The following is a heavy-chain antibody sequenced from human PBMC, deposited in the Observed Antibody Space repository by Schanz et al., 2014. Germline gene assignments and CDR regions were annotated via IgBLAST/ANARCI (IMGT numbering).Heavy chain of an antibody. Sequence: EVQLVESGGGLVQPGGSLRLSCATSRLTFGNYWMSWVRQAPGKGLEWVSAISGSGGDTYYADSVKGRFTISRDNSKNTLYLQMNSLRAEDTAVYYCAKGQLLSYYFDYWGQGTLVTVSS. CDR3: AKGQLLSYYFDY. CDR2: ISGSGGDT. J-gene: IGHJ4*02. V-gene: IGHV3-23*04. CDR1: RLTFGNYW. D-gene: IGHD2-21*01.